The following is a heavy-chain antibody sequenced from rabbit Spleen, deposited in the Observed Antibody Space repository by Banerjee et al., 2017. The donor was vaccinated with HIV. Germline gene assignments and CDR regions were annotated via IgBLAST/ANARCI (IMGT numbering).Heavy chain of an antibody. D-gene: IGHD4-1*01. CDR2: INVITGKA. V-gene: IGHV1S45*01. CDR1: GFTLSSYYM. CDR3: ARDLAGAVGWNFDL. J-gene: IGHJ4*01. Sequence: QEHLKESGGGLVQPGGSLKLSCTASGFTLSSYYMNWVRQAPGKGLEWIACINVITGKAVYASWAKGRFTLSKTSSTTVTLQMTSLTAADTATYFCARDLAGAVGWNFDLWGQGTLVTVS.